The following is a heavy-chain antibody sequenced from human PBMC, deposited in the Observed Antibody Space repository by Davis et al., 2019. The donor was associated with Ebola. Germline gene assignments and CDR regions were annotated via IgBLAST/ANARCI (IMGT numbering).Heavy chain of an antibody. CDR3: ARIRGNLYCSGGSCGVGYDY. J-gene: IGHJ4*02. CDR1: GGTFSSYA. D-gene: IGHD2-15*01. CDR2: IIPIFGTA. Sequence: SVKVSCKASGGTFSSYAISWVRQAPGQGLEWMGGIIPIFGTANYAQKFQGRVTITADESTSTAYMELSSLRSEDTAVYYCARIRGNLYCSGGSCGVGYDYWGQGTLVTVSS. V-gene: IGHV1-69*13.